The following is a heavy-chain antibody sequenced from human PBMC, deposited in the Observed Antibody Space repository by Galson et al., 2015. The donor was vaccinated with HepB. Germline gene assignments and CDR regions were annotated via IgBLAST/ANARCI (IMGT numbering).Heavy chain of an antibody. CDR2: IYPGDSDT. V-gene: IGHV5-51*03. CDR1: GYSFTSYW. D-gene: IGHD6-13*01. Sequence: QSGAEVKKPGESLKISCKGSGYSFTSYWIGWVRQMPGKGLEWMGIIYPGDSDTRYSPSFQGQVIISADKSISTAYLQWSSLKASDTAMYYCARREGPIAADGTGGYFQHWGQGTLVTVSS. CDR3: ARREGPIAADGTGGYFQH. J-gene: IGHJ1*01.